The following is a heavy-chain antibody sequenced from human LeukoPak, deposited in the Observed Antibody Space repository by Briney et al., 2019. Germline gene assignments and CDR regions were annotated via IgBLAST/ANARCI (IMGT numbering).Heavy chain of an antibody. D-gene: IGHD5-24*01. CDR3: ARDLRREDGYNVNWFDP. V-gene: IGHV1-46*01. CDR1: GYTFTSYD. J-gene: IGHJ5*02. Sequence: ASVKVSCKASGYTFTSYDINWVRQAPGQGLEWMGIINPSGGSTSYAQKFQGRVTMTRDTSTSTVYMELSSLRSEDTAVYYCARDLRREDGYNVNWFDPWGQGTLVTVSS. CDR2: INPSGGST.